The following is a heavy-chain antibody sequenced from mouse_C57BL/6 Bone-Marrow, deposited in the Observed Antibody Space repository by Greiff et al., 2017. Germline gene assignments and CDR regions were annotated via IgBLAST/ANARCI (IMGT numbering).Heavy chain of an antibody. Sequence: QVQLKESGPELVKPGASVKISCKASGYAFSSSWMNWVKQRPGKGLEWIGRIYPGDGDTNYNWKFKGKATLTADKSSSTAYMQLSSLTSEDSAVYFCAKTAQEEYAMDYWGQGTSVTVSS. J-gene: IGHJ4*01. CDR1: GYAFSSSW. D-gene: IGHD3-2*02. V-gene: IGHV1-82*01. CDR2: IYPGDGDT. CDR3: AKTAQEEYAMDY.